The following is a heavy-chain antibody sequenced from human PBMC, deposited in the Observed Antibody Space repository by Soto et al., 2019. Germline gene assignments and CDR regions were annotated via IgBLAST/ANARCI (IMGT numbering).Heavy chain of an antibody. Sequence: ASVKVSCKASGYTFTSYDINWVRQATGQGLEWMGWMNPNSGNTGYAQKFQGRVTMTRNTSISTAYMELSSLRSEDTAVYYCARGSRHLAAAGTNYYMDVWGKGTTVTVSS. J-gene: IGHJ6*03. V-gene: IGHV1-8*01. CDR2: MNPNSGNT. D-gene: IGHD6-13*01. CDR1: GYTFTSYD. CDR3: ARGSRHLAAAGTNYYMDV.